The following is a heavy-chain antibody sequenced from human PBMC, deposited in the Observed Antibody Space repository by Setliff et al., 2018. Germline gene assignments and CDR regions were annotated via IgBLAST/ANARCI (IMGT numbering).Heavy chain of an antibody. CDR1: GAAISTYY. CDR3: ARTGTTYYYSCMDV. V-gene: IGHV4-59*08. D-gene: IGHD3-22*01. Sequence: SETLSLTCTVSGAAISTYYWSWLRQPPGKGLEWIGYVSYGGSTKYNPSLESRVTISLDAPKNQFSLKLTSVTAADTAVYYCARTGTTYYYSCMDVWGKGTTVTVSS. CDR2: VSYGGST. J-gene: IGHJ6*03.